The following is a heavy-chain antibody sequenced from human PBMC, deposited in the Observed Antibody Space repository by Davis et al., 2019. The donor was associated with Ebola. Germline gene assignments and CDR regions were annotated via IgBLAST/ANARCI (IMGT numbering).Heavy chain of an antibody. D-gene: IGHD4-17*01. CDR3: AKVHPPTTVTTGWFDP. V-gene: IGHV3-23*01. Sequence: GESLKISCAASGFIFSSYAMSCVRQAPEKGLEWVSSISVRSITYHADYLKGRFTISRDNSKNTLYLQMNSLRAEATAVYYCAKVHPPTTVTTGWFDPWGQGTLVTVSS. J-gene: IGHJ5*02. CDR1: GFIFSSYA. CDR2: ISVRSIT.